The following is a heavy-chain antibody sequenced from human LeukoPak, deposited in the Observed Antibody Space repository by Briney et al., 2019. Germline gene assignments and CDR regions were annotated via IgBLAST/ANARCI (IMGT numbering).Heavy chain of an antibody. CDR1: GFTFSDYY. CDR3: ARGGTGYYDSSGPTPVERRPGYFGY. CDR2: ISSSGSTI. Sequence: PWGSLRLSCAASGFTFSDYYMSWIRQAPGKGLEWVSYISSSGSTIYYADSVKGRFTISRDNAKNSLYLQMNSLRAEDTAVYYCARGGTGYYDSSGPTPVERRPGYFGYWGQGTLVTVSS. D-gene: IGHD3-22*01. J-gene: IGHJ4*02. V-gene: IGHV3-11*04.